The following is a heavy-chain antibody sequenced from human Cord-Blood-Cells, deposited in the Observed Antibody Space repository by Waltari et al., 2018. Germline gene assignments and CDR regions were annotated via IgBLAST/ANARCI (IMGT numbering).Heavy chain of an antibody. D-gene: IGHD3-16*01. Sequence: QVQLQQWGAGLLKPSETLSLTCAVYGGSFSGYSWSWIRQPPGKGLEWIGEINHSGSTNYNPSLKSRVTISVDTSKNQFSLKLSSVTAADTAVYYCARGLMLKGGGIPYWGQGTLVTVSS. V-gene: IGHV4-34*01. J-gene: IGHJ4*02. CDR2: INHSGST. CDR3: ARGLMLKGGGIPY. CDR1: GGSFSGYS.